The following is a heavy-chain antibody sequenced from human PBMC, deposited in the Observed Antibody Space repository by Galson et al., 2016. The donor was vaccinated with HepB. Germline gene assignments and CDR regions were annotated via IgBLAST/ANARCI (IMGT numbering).Heavy chain of an antibody. J-gene: IGHJ3*02. Sequence: PALVKPTQTLTLTCTVSGFSLTTSGVAVGWIRQPPGKALEWLALIYWDGDKRYSPSLNSRLTITKDTSKNQVVLKMTKMDPMDTGTYFCAHWPFCIGALCYIVSCFDIWGQGTTVTVSS. CDR2: IYWDGDK. CDR3: AHWPFCIGALCYIVSCFDI. D-gene: IGHD2-8*02. CDR1: GFSLTTSGVA. V-gene: IGHV2-5*02.